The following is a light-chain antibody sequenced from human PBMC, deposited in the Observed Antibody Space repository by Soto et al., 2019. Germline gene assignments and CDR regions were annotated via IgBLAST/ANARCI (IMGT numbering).Light chain of an antibody. J-gene: IGKJ2*01. CDR1: QSVSTN. V-gene: IGKV3-15*01. Sequence: EIVMTQSPATLSVSPGERATLSCRASQSVSTNLAWYQQKPGQPPRLLIYDASTRATAIPARFSGSGSGTEFTLTISSLQSEDFAVYYCHQYNNWPPRYTFGQGTKLEIK. CDR2: DAS. CDR3: HQYNNWPPRYT.